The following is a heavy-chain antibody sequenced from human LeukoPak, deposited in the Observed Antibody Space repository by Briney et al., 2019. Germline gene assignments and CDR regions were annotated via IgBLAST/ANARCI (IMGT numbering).Heavy chain of an antibody. D-gene: IGHD1-26*01. J-gene: IGHJ4*02. V-gene: IGHV1-2*02. CDR2: INPNSGGT. Sequence: ASVKVSCKASGYTFTGSYMHWVRQAPGQGLEWMGWINPNSGGTNYAQKFQGRVTMTRDTSISTAYMELSRLRSDDTAVYYCARVVIVGATRAFDYWGQGTLVTVSS. CDR3: ARVVIVGATRAFDY. CDR1: GYTFTGSY.